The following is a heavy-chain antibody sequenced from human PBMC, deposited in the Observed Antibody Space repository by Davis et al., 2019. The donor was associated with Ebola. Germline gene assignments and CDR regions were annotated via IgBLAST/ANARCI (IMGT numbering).Heavy chain of an antibody. Sequence: SLKISCAASGFLFYDYAMHWVRQAPGKGLEWVSGISWNSDRIDYADSVKGRFTISRDNAQNSLWLQLNSLRDEDTAVYFCARRILSPSRGGMDVWGRGTTVIVSS. CDR3: ARRILSPSRGGMDV. V-gene: IGHV3-9*01. J-gene: IGHJ6*02. CDR2: ISWNSDRI. D-gene: IGHD2-15*01. CDR1: GFLFYDYA.